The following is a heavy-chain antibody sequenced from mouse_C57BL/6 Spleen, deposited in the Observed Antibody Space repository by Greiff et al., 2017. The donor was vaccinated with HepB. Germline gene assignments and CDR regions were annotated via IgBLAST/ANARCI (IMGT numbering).Heavy chain of an antibody. CDR3: ATPYEGCAMDY. V-gene: IGHV1-7*01. CDR1: GYTFTSYW. Sequence: QVQLKQSGAELAKPGASVKLSCKASGYTFTSYWMHWVKQRPGQGLEWIGYINPSSGYTKYNQKFKDKATLTADKSSSTAYMQLSSLTYEDSAVYYCATPYEGCAMDYWGQGTSVTVSS. D-gene: IGHD2-3*01. J-gene: IGHJ4*01. CDR2: INPSSGYT.